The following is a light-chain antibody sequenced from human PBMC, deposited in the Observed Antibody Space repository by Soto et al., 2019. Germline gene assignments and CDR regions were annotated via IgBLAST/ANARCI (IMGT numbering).Light chain of an antibody. V-gene: IGKV1-39*01. J-gene: IGKJ1*01. CDR3: QQGDSSPPT. Sequence: DIQMTQSPSSLSASVGDRVTITCRASQSIRTYLNWYQQKPGIAPKVLIYAASRLQSGVPSRFSGSGSGTDFTLTISCLQPEDFATYFCQQGDSSPPTFGQWTKVEIK. CDR2: AAS. CDR1: QSIRTY.